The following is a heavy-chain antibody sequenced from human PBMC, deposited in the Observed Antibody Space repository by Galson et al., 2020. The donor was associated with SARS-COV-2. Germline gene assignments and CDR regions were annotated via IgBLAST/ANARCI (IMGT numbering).Heavy chain of an antibody. V-gene: IGHV3-30*04. CDR2: ISYDGNNK. CDR3: ARAGSGSYYHGMDV. CDR1: GFTFSSYA. Sequence: GGSMRLSCAAYGFTFSSYAMHWVRQAPGKGLEWVAVISYDGNNKYYADSVKGRFTISRDNSKNTLYLQMNSLRAEDTAVYYCARAGSGSYYHGMDVWGPGTTVTVSS. J-gene: IGHJ6*02. D-gene: IGHD1-26*01.